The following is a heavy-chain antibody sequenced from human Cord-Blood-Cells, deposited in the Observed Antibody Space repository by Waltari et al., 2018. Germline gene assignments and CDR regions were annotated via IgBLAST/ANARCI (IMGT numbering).Heavy chain of an antibody. V-gene: IGHV3-23*01. J-gene: IGHJ3*02. CDR3: AKDLSKVPGDAFDI. CDR2: VSGRCGST. Sequence: EVQLLESGGGLVQPGGSLRLSCAASGSPFSRYAMSWVRQAPGEGSEWVLAVSGRCGSTYYADSVKGRFTISRDNSKNTLYLQMNSLRAEDTAVYYCAKDLSKVPGDAFDIWGQGTMVTVSS. CDR1: GSPFSRYA. D-gene: IGHD4-4*01.